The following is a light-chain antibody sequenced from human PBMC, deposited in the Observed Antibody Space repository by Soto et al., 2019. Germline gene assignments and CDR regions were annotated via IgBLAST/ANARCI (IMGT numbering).Light chain of an antibody. CDR1: QSTSAY. CDR3: QQSYSFPWT. J-gene: IGKJ1*01. V-gene: IGKV1-39*01. CDR2: AAS. Sequence: DIQMTQSPLFLSASVGDRVTITCRACQSTSAYLNWYQHKPGKAPNLLIYAASTLQSGVPSRFSGSGSGTDFTLTISGLQREDFATYYCQQSYSFPWTFGQGTKVDIK.